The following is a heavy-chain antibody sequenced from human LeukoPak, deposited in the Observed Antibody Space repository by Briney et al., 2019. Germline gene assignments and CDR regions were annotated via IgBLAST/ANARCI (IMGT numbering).Heavy chain of an antibody. CDR3: ARDYGGSSPFDY. Sequence: GGSLRLSCAASGFTFSFYGMSWVRQAPGKGLEWVSALSGSGGTTYYADFMKGRFTISRDNAKNSLYLQMNGLRAEDTAVYYCARDYGGSSPFDYWGQGTLVTVSS. D-gene: IGHD4-23*01. V-gene: IGHV3-23*01. CDR2: LSGSGGTT. J-gene: IGHJ4*02. CDR1: GFTFSFYG.